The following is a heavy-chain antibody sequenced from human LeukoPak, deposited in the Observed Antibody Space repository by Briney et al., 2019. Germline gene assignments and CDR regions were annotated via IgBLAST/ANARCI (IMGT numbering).Heavy chain of an antibody. J-gene: IGHJ4*02. CDR3: ARGTGTLDY. CDR1: GFTFDDYG. CDR2: INWNGDTR. D-gene: IGHD1-7*01. V-gene: IGHV3-20*04. Sequence: GGSLRLSCAASGFTFDDYGMTWVRQAPGKGLERVSGINWNGDTRGYADSVKGRFTISRDNAKNSLYLQMNSLRAEDTALYYCARGTGTLDYWGQGTLVTVSS.